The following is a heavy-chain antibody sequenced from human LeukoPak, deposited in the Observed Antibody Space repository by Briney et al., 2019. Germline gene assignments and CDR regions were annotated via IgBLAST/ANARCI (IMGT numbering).Heavy chain of an antibody. CDR2: IYSGGST. CDR1: GFTDSSNY. D-gene: IGHD3-10*01. Sequence: PGGSLRLSCAASGFTDSSNYMSWVRQAPGKGLEWVSVIYSGGSTYYADSVKGRFTISRDNSKNTLYLQMNNLRAEDTAVYYCASGSGSYRTPYYYMDVWGKGTTVTVSS. V-gene: IGHV3-53*01. J-gene: IGHJ6*03. CDR3: ASGSGSYRTPYYYMDV.